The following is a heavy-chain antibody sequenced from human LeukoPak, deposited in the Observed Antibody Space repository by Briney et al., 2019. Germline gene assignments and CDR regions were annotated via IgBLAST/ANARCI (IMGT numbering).Heavy chain of an antibody. Sequence: SETLSLTCTVSVGSVSSVSYYWSWIRQPPGKGLEWIGYIYYSGSTNNNPSRKSRVTISVDTSKNQFSLKLTSVTAADTAVYYCAREVTTVTTFDYWGQGTLVTVSS. V-gene: IGHV4-61*01. CDR2: IYYSGST. D-gene: IGHD4-17*01. CDR3: AREVTTVTTFDY. CDR1: VGSVSSVSYY. J-gene: IGHJ4*02.